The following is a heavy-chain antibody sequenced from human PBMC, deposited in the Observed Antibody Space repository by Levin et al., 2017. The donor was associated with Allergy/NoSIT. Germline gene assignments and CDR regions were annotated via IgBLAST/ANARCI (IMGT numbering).Heavy chain of an antibody. Sequence: GGSLRLSCKASGYTFTTYGISWVRQAPGQGLEWVGWISPYNGNTNYAQKFQGRVTMTTDTSTRTVYMELRSLRSDDTAVYYCAREDGSSGFDSWGQGTLVTVSS. CDR1: GYTFTTYG. CDR3: AREDGSSGFDS. CDR2: ISPYNGNT. V-gene: IGHV1-18*01. D-gene: IGHD6-6*01. J-gene: IGHJ4*02.